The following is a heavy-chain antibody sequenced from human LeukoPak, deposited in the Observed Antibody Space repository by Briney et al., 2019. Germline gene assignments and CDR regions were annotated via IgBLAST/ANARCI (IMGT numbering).Heavy chain of an antibody. CDR2: INPNSGGT. D-gene: IGHD3-10*01. Sequence: GASVKVSCKASGYTFTGYYMHWVRQAPGQGLEWMGRINPNSGGTNYAQKFQGRVTMTRDTSIGTAYMELSRLRSDDTAVYYCARTSSVLLWFGEPDYWGQGTLVTVSS. J-gene: IGHJ4*02. V-gene: IGHV1-2*06. CDR1: GYTFTGYY. CDR3: ARTSSVLLWFGEPDY.